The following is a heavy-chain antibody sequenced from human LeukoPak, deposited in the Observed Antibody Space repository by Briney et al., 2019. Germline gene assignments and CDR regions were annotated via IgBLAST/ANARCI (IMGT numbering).Heavy chain of an antibody. Sequence: ASVKVSCXASGYTFTSYGISWVRLAPGQGLEWMGWISAYNGNTNYAQKLQGRVTMTTDTSTSTAYMELRSLRSDDMAVYYCAATVNYYYYMDVWGKGTTVTVSS. CDR2: ISAYNGNT. J-gene: IGHJ6*03. CDR3: AATVNYYYYMDV. D-gene: IGHD4-11*01. V-gene: IGHV1-18*03. CDR1: GYTFTSYG.